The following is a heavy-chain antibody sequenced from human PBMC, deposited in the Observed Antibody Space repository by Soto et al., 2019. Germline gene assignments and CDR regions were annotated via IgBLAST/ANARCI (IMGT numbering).Heavy chain of an antibody. V-gene: IGHV2-5*02. CDR3: AFLIEFSSSSYFDY. J-gene: IGHJ4*02. CDR1: GFSLSTSGVG. CDR2: IYWDDDK. Sequence: QITLKESGPTLVKPTQTLTLTCTFSGFSLSTSGVGVGWIRQPPGKALEWLALIYWDDDKRYSPSLKSRLTVTKDTAKNQVVLTMINMDPVDTGTYYCAFLIEFSSSSYFDYWGQGTLVTVSS. D-gene: IGHD6-6*01.